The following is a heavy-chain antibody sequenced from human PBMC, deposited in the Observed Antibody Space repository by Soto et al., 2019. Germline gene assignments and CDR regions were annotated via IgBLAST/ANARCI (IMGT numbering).Heavy chain of an antibody. J-gene: IGHJ5*01. CDR3: AKDAVSYNGKWDWFDS. D-gene: IGHD1-20*01. Sequence: DVQLLESGGGLVQPGGSLTLSCAASRFTFSDFAMNWVRQAPGKGLEWVSSIGGGGTDTYYADSVKGRFTISRDNSKNTLYLQMDSLRDEDTAVYYCAKDAVSYNGKWDWFDSWGQVTLVIVSS. CDR1: RFTFSDFA. CDR2: IGGGGTDT. V-gene: IGHV3-23*01.